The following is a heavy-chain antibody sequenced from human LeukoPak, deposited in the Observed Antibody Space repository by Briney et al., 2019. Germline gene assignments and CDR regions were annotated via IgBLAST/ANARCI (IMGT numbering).Heavy chain of an antibody. CDR1: GFTFDDYA. D-gene: IGHD3-22*01. J-gene: IGHJ4*02. CDR2: ISWNSGSI. CDR3: ARAGSYYYDSSGYYKY. V-gene: IGHV3-9*01. Sequence: GGSLRLSCAASGFTFDDYAMHWVRQAPGKGLEWVSGISWNSGSIGYADSVKGRFTISRDNAKNSLYLQMNSLRAEDTAVYYCARAGSYYYDSSGYYKYWGQGTLVTVSS.